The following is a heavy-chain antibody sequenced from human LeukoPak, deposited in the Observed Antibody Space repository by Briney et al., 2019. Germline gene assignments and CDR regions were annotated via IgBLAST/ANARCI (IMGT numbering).Heavy chain of an antibody. Sequence: SVKVSCKASGGTCSSYAISSVRQAPGQGLEWLGGIIPIFGTANYAQKFQGRVTITTDESTSTAYMELSSLRSEDTAVYYCARVSVGGRGYFDYWGQGTLVTVSS. D-gene: IGHD3-10*01. CDR3: ARVSVGGRGYFDY. V-gene: IGHV1-69*05. CDR2: IIPIFGTA. J-gene: IGHJ4*02. CDR1: GGTCSSYA.